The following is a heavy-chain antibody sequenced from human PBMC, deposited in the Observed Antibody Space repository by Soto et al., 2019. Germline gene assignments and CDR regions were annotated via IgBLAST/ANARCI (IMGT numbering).Heavy chain of an antibody. CDR3: AREDRDRETGLVPAAIDGMDV. CDR1: GGTFSRYS. J-gene: IGHJ6*02. Sequence: QVQLVQSGAEVKKPGSSVKVSCKASGGTFSRYSITWVRQAPGHGLEWIGRIIPIFGIPTYAQKFQGRVTITADESTSTADMELSRLRSDDTAVYYCAREDRDRETGLVPAAIDGMDVWGQGTTVTVSS. CDR2: IIPIFGIP. V-gene: IGHV1-69*08. D-gene: IGHD2-2*01.